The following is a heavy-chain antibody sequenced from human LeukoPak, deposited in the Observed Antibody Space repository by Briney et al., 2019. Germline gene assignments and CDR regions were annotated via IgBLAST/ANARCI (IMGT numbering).Heavy chain of an antibody. Sequence: GGSLRLSCAASGFTFSSYAMSWVRQAPGKGLEWDSAISGSGGSTYYADSGKGRFTISRDNSKNTLYLQMNSLRAEDTGVYYCAKNSGSYYGYYDYMDFWGKGTTVTVSS. CDR3: AKNSGSYYGYYDYMDF. J-gene: IGHJ6*03. CDR2: ISGSGGST. V-gene: IGHV3-23*01. CDR1: GFTFSSYA. D-gene: IGHD1-26*01.